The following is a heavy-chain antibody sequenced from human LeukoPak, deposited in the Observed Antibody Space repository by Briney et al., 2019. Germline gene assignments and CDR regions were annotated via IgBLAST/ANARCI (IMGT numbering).Heavy chain of an antibody. V-gene: IGHV1-18*01. D-gene: IGHD1-26*01. Sequence: ASVKVSCKGSGYTFTSYGISWVRQAPGQGLEWMGWISAYNGNTNYAQKLQGRVTMTTDTSTSTAYMELRSLRSDDTAVYYCARDWGEYNSGSYAHLYYFDYWGQGTLVTVSS. CDR1: GYTFTSYG. J-gene: IGHJ4*02. CDR3: ARDWGEYNSGSYAHLYYFDY. CDR2: ISAYNGNT.